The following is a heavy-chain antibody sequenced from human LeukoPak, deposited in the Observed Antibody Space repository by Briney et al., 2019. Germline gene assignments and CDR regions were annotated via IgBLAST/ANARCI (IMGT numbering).Heavy chain of an antibody. CDR2: ISAYNGNT. Sequence: ASVKVSCKASGYTFTSYGISWVRQAPGQGLESMGWISAYNGNTNYAQKLQGRVTMTTDTSTSTAYMELRSLRSDDTAVYYCARDRTRNYDFWSGPQPDWFDPWGQGTLVTVSS. D-gene: IGHD3-3*01. CDR1: GYTFTSYG. J-gene: IGHJ5*02. CDR3: ARDRTRNYDFWSGPQPDWFDP. V-gene: IGHV1-18*01.